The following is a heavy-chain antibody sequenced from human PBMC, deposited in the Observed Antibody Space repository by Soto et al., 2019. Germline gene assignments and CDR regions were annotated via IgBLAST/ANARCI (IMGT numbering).Heavy chain of an antibody. CDR2: ISYDGSSK. CDR3: SKDRRGGRAVLDS. J-gene: IGHJ4*02. D-gene: IGHD2-8*01. CDR1: GFSFSNYG. V-gene: IGHV3-30*18. Sequence: GSLRLSCAASGFSFSNYGMHWVRQAPGKGLEWVAVISYDGSSKYHADSVKGRFTISRDDSKNTLHLQMNSLRAEDTAVYYCSKDRRGGRAVLDSWGQGTPVTVPQ.